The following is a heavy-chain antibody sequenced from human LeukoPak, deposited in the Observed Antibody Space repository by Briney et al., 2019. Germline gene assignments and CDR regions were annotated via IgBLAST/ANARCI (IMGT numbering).Heavy chain of an antibody. V-gene: IGHV7-4-1*02. CDR3: ARHDNDDDFDY. CDR2: INMYTANP. D-gene: IGHD3-16*01. CDR1: GYTFIRYA. Sequence: ASVKVSCKASGYTFIRYAINWLRQVPGQGLEWMGWINMYTANPAYAQGFTERFVFSLDTSVSTAYVEISNLKAEDTAVYYCARHDNDDDFDYWGQGTLVTVSS. J-gene: IGHJ4*02.